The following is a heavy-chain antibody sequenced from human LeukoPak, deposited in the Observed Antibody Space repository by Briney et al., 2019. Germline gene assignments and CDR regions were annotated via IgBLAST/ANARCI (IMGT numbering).Heavy chain of an antibody. CDR2: TNHSGST. J-gene: IGHJ6*02. CDR1: GGSFSGYY. Sequence: PSETLSLTCAVYGGSFSGYYWSWIRQPPGKGLEWIGETNHSGSTNYNPSLKSRVTISVDTSKNQFSLKLSSVTAADTAVYYCARGRDIVVVPAAHGMDVWGQGTTVTVSS. CDR3: ARGRDIVVVPAAHGMDV. V-gene: IGHV4-34*01. D-gene: IGHD2-2*01.